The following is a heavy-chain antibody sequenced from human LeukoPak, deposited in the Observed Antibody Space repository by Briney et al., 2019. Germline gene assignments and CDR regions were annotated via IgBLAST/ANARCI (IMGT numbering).Heavy chain of an antibody. D-gene: IGHD6-19*01. CDR3: ARAVSGRFDY. CDR1: GGSTSPYH. Sequence: SETLSLTCTVSGGSTSPYHWGWIRQPPGKGLEWTGYIYYSGSTNYNPSLNSRVTISVDTSKDQFSLRLSSVTAADTAIYYCARAVSGRFDYWGQGTLVTVSS. CDR2: IYYSGST. V-gene: IGHV4-59*08. J-gene: IGHJ4*02.